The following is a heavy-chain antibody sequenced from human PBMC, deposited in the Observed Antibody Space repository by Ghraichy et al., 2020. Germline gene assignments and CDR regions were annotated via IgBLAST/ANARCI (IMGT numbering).Heavy chain of an antibody. CDR3: VRGRTTYDSSGSFDY. Sequence: SVKVSCKASGGTFSSYAISWVRQAPGQGLEWMGGIIPIFGTANYAQKFQGRVTITADESTSTAYMELSSLRSEDTAVYYCVRGRTTYDSSGSFDYWGQGTLVTVSS. CDR2: IIPIFGTA. V-gene: IGHV1-69*13. J-gene: IGHJ4*02. CDR1: GGTFSSYA. D-gene: IGHD3-22*01.